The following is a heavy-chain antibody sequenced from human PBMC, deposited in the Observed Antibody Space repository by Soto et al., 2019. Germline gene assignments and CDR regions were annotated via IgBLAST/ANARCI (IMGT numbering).Heavy chain of an antibody. V-gene: IGHV4-34*01. CDR2: INHSGST. J-gene: IGHJ6*02. Sequence: QVQLQQWGAGLLKPSETLSLTCAVYGGSFSGYYWSWIRQPPGKGLEWIGEINHSGSTNYNPSLKSRVTISVDTSKNQFSLKLSSVTAADTAVYYCARSSXXXXXXXXXXYGMDVWGQGTTVTVSS. CDR1: GGSFSGYY. CDR3: ARSSXXXXXXXXXXYGMDV.